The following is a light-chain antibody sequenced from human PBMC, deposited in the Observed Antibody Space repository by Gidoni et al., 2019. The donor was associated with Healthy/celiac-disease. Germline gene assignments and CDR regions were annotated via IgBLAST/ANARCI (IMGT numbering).Light chain of an antibody. V-gene: IGKV3-11*01. CDR3: QQRSNWPPMYT. Sequence: DIVLPQSPATLSLSPGARATLSCSASQSVSSYLAWYQQKPGQAPRLLIYDASNRATGIPARFSGSGSGTDFTLTISSLEPEDFAVYYCQQRSNWPPMYTFGQGTKLEIK. CDR1: QSVSSY. CDR2: DAS. J-gene: IGKJ2*01.